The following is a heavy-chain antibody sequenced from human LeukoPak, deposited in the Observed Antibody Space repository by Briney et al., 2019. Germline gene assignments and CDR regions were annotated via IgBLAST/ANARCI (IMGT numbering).Heavy chain of an antibody. CDR3: ARGGRNFDY. CDR2: ISNSGTT. V-gene: IGHV4-59*01. Sequence: PSETLSLTCTVSNDSINDSYWTWIRQPPGKRLEWIGYISNSGTTKYNPSLKSRVTLSVDTSNNQISLRLRSVTAADTAVYFCARGGRNFDYWGQGTLVTVSS. J-gene: IGHJ4*02. D-gene: IGHD1-26*01. CDR1: NDSINDSY.